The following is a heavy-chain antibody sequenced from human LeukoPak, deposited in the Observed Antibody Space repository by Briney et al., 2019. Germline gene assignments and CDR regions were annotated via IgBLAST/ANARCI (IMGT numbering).Heavy chain of an antibody. V-gene: IGHV4-59*01. CDR2: IYNSGST. Sequence: PSEILSLTCSVSGGSMNSYYWSWIRQSPGKGLEWIGYIYNSGSTNYNPSLKSRVTISVDTSKNQFSLRLTSVTAADTAVYYCARQEQQLIYNWFDPWGQGTLVTVSS. CDR1: GGSMNSYY. CDR3: ARQEQQLIYNWFDP. J-gene: IGHJ5*02. D-gene: IGHD6-13*01.